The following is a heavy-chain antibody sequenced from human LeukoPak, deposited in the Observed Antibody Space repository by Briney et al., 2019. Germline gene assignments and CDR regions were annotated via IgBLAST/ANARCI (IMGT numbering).Heavy chain of an antibody. Sequence: PGGSLRLSCAASGFTFSDYYMSWIRQAPGKGLEWVSYISSSGSTIYYADSVKGRFTISRDNAKNSLYLQMNSLRAEDTAVYYCAREGHGYCSSTSCSNDAFDIWGQGTMVTVSS. J-gene: IGHJ3*02. CDR3: AREGHGYCSSTSCSNDAFDI. D-gene: IGHD2-2*01. V-gene: IGHV3-11*04. CDR2: ISSSGSTI. CDR1: GFTFSDYY.